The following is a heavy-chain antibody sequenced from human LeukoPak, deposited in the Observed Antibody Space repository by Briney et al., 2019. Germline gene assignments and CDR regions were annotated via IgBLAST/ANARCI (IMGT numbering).Heavy chain of an antibody. CDR3: ARANYDYVWGSYRSYYFDY. V-gene: IGHV4-59*01. CDR1: GGSISSYY. J-gene: IGHJ4*02. D-gene: IGHD3-16*02. CDR2: INYSGST. Sequence: PSETLSLTCTVSGGSISSYYWSWIRQPPGKGLEWIGYINYSGSTNYNPSLKSRVTISVDTSKNQFSLKLSSVTAADTAVYYCARANYDYVWGSYRSYYFDYWGQGTLVTVSS.